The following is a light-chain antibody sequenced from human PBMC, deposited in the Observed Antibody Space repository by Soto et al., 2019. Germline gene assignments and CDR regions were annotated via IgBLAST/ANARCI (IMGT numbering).Light chain of an antibody. CDR2: EVN. Sequence: QSALTQPPSASGSPGQSVALSCTGTSSDVGGCNYVSWYQQHPGKAPKLMMYEVNKRPSGVPDRFSGSKSGNTASLTVSGLQAEDEADYYCSSYAGSSNVFGTGTKLTV. CDR3: SSYAGSSNV. V-gene: IGLV2-8*01. J-gene: IGLJ1*01. CDR1: SSDVGGCNY.